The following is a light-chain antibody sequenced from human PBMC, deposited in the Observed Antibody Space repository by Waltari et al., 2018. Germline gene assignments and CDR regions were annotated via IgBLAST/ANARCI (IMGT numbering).Light chain of an antibody. J-gene: IGKJ2*01. Sequence: EIVLTQSPATLSLSPGETATLSCRARQSLNNFLAWYQQKPGQAPRLVIYDTSNRATGIPARFTGSGTGTDFTLTISGLEPEDSAVYYCQQRSYWPPFTFGQGTKLEMK. V-gene: IGKV3-11*01. CDR3: QQRSYWPPFT. CDR2: DTS. CDR1: QSLNNF.